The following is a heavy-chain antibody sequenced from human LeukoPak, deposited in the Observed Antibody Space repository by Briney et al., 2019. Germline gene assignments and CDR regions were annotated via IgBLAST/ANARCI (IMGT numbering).Heavy chain of an antibody. Sequence: QSGGSLRLFCSPSGFTFSSYLMGSVPQAPGKGLVWVSAVSGSGGSTYYRVSVYGRYTISRDNSKTTLYHKINSLRAQDMAVDYCANAPICVGAAAISWGGTYYFVYWGEGGPVTVAS. D-gene: IGHD6-13*01. J-gene: IGHJ4*02. CDR2: VSGSGGST. CDR1: GFTFSSYL. V-gene: IGHV3-23*01. CDR3: ANAPICVGAAAISWGGTYYFVY.